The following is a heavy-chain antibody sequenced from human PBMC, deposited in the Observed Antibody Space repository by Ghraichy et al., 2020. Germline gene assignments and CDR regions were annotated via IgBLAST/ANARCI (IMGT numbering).Heavy chain of an antibody. CDR1: GGSFSGYY. CDR3: ARGKGSGRLEWLPRGCYYYMDV. D-gene: IGHD3-3*01. V-gene: IGHV4-34*01. Sequence: SETLSLTCAVYGGSFSGYYWSWIRQPPGKGLEWIGEINHSGSTNYNPSLKSRVTISVDTSKNQFSLKLSSVTAADTAVYYWARGKGSGRLEWLPRGCYYYMDVWGKGTTVTVSS. CDR2: INHSGST. J-gene: IGHJ6*03.